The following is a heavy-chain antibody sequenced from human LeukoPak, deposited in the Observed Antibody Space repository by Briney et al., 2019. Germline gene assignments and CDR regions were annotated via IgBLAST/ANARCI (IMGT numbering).Heavy chain of an antibody. D-gene: IGHD6-19*01. Sequence: GASVKVSCKASGYTFTSYGISWVRQAPGQGLEWMGWISTYNGNTLYAQKLQGRVTMTTDTSTSTAYMELRSLRSDDTAVYYCARSSLAVAGSVFDYWGQGTLVTVSS. CDR1: GYTFTSYG. CDR2: ISTYNGNT. J-gene: IGHJ4*02. V-gene: IGHV1-18*01. CDR3: ARSSLAVAGSVFDY.